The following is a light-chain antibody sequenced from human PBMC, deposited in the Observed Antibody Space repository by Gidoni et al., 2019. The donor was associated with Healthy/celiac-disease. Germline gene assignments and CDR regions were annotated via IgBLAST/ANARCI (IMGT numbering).Light chain of an antibody. V-gene: IGKV1-39*01. CDR3: QQTYSTPTSWT. Sequence: IQLTQSPSSLSAPVGDRVTITGRASQSISSSLNWYQQKPGKAPTILIYADARLQAGVASRFSGSGSGTEFTGTISSMKPEDFATYYCQQTYSTPTSWTCGQGTRVEIK. CDR1: QSISSS. J-gene: IGKJ1*01. CDR2: ADA.